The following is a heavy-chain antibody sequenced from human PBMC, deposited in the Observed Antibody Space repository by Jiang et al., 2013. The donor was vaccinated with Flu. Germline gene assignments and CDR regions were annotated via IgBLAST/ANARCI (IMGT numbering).Heavy chain of an antibody. CDR1: GFTFSSYA. J-gene: IGHJ4*02. CDR3: ARYIAAAGSSSMRYFDY. V-gene: IGHV3-23*01. CDR2: ISGSGGST. Sequence: VQLLESGGGLVQPGGSLRLSCAASGFTFSSYAMSWVRQAPGKGLEWVSAISGSGGSTYYADSVKGRFTISRDNSKNTLYLQMNSLRAEDTAVYYCARYIAAAGSSSMRYFDYWAREPWSPSPQ. D-gene: IGHD6-13*01.